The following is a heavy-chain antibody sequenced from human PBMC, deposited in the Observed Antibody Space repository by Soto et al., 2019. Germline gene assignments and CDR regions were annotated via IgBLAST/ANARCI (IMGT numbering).Heavy chain of an antibody. CDR2: IIPIFGTA. J-gene: IGHJ6*02. D-gene: IGHD3-22*01. Sequence: SVKVSCKASGGTFSSYAISWVRQAPGQGLEWMGGIIPIFGTANYAQRFQGRVTITADESTSTAYMELSSLRSEDTAVYYCARDWRLYYYDSSGYPRGMDVWGQGTTVTVSS. CDR3: ARDWRLYYYDSSGYPRGMDV. V-gene: IGHV1-69*13. CDR1: GGTFSSYA.